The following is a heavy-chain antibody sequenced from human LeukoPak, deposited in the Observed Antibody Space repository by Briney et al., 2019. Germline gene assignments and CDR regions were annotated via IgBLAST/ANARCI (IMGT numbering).Heavy chain of an antibody. CDR3: AREGSITIFGVLDV. V-gene: IGHV3-21*01. J-gene: IGHJ6*04. D-gene: IGHD3-3*01. Sequence: GGSLRLSCAASGFTFSDYSMNWVRQAPGKGLEWVSCISSGSTYMYYADSVKGRFTISRDNAKNSLYLQMNSLRAQDTAVYYCAREGSITIFGVLDVWGKGTTVTVSS. CDR1: GFTFSDYS. CDR2: ISSGSTYM.